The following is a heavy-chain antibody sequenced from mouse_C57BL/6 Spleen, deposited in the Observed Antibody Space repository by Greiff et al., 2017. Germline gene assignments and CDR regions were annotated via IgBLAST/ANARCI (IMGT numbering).Heavy chain of an antibody. CDR2: IYPGSGGT. CDR3: ARDEYDRNEAMDY. J-gene: IGHJ4*01. V-gene: IGHV1-55*01. D-gene: IGHD2-4*01. CDR1: GYTFTSYW. Sequence: VQLQQPGAELVKPGASVKLSCKASGYTFTSYWITWVKQRPGQGLEWIGDIYPGSGGTNYNEKFKSKATLTVDTSSSTAYMQLSSLTSEDSAVYECARDEYDRNEAMDYWGQGTSVTVSS.